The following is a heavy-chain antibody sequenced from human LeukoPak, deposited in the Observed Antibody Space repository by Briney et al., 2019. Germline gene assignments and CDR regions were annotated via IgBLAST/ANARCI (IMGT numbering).Heavy chain of an antibody. J-gene: IGHJ4*02. D-gene: IGHD3-10*01. Sequence: PGGSLRLSCAASGFTFSSYAMHWVRQAPGKGLEWVAVISYDGSNKYYADFVKGRFTISRDNSKNTLYLQMNSLRAEDTAVYYCARDPGYYGSGSFLDYWGQGTLVTVSS. CDR1: GFTFSSYA. CDR2: ISYDGSNK. V-gene: IGHV3-30-3*01. CDR3: ARDPGYYGSGSFLDY.